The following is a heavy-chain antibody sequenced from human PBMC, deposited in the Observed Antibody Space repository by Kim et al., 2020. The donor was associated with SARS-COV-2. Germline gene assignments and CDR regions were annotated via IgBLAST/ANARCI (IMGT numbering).Heavy chain of an antibody. CDR3: ARPYCSGGSCYSGGPYGMDV. V-gene: IGHV1-69*13. J-gene: IGHJ6*02. Sequence: SVKVSCKASGGTFSSYAISWVRQAPGQGLEWMGGIIPIFGTANYAQKFQGRVTITADESTSTAYMELSSLRSEDTAVYYCARPYCSGGSCYSGGPYGMDVWGQGTTVTVSS. CDR1: GGTFSSYA. CDR2: IIPIFGTA. D-gene: IGHD2-15*01.